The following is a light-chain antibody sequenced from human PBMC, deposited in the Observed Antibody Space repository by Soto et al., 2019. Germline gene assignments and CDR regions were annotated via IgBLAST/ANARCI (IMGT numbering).Light chain of an antibody. V-gene: IGLV1-47*02. CDR2: SNN. J-gene: IGLJ2*01. CDR3: AAWDDSLSVVV. Sequence: QSMLTQPPSASGTPGQRVTISCSGSSSNIGSNYVYWYQQLPGTAPKLLIYSNNQRPSGVPDRFSGSKSGTSASLAISGLRSEDEADYYCAAWDDSLSVVVFGGGTKLTVL. CDR1: SSNIGSNY.